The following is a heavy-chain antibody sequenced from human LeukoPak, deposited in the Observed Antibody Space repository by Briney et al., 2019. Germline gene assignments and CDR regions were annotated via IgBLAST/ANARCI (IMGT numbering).Heavy chain of an antibody. Sequence: SVKVSCKASGGTFSSYAISWVRQAPGQGLEWMGVIIPIFGTANYAQKFQGRVTITADESTSTAYMELSSLRSEDTAVYYCARKPTYCSSTSCPPSVDAFDIWGQGTMVTVSS. V-gene: IGHV1-69*01. J-gene: IGHJ3*02. CDR1: GGTFSSYA. CDR3: ARKPTYCSSTSCPPSVDAFDI. CDR2: IIPIFGTA. D-gene: IGHD2-2*01.